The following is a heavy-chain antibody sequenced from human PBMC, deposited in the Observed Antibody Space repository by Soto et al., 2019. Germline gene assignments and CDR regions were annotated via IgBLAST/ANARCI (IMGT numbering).Heavy chain of an antibody. J-gene: IGHJ6*02. V-gene: IGHV1-2*02. Sequence: GASVKVSCKASGYTFTGYYMHWVRQAPGQGLERMGWINPNSGGTNYAQKFQGRVTMTRDTSISTAYMELSRLRSDDTAVYYCATYYSNGYYYYYGMDVWGQGTTVTVSS. CDR1: GYTFTGYY. D-gene: IGHD4-4*01. CDR3: ATYYSNGYYYYYGMDV. CDR2: INPNSGGT.